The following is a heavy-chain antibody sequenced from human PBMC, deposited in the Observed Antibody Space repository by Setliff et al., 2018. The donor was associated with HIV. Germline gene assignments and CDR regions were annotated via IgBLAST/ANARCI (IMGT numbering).Heavy chain of an antibody. D-gene: IGHD2-15*01. J-gene: IGHJ4*02. CDR3: AATYCRGGGRDCPQMYDY. Sequence: SETLSLTCAIYGGSFSGNYWSWIRQPPGKGLEWIGEINYSGTTNHNPFLKSRVTISVDTSKKQFSLKLNSATAADSAIYYCAATYCRGGGRDCPQMYDYWGQGSLVTVSS. CDR1: GGSFSGNY. CDR2: INYSGTT. V-gene: IGHV4-34*01.